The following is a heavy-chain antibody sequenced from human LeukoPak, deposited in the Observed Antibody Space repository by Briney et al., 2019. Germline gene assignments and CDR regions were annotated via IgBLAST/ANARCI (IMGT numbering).Heavy chain of an antibody. D-gene: IGHD2-21*01. Sequence: PSQTLSLTCTVSGGSITSDAYYWTWIRQRPGEGLEWIGYIFYSGSTYYNPSLTSRLTISLDTSENQFSLKLRSVTAADTAVYFCARALEDPTIFNPNWFGPWGQGTLVIVSP. CDR2: IFYSGST. CDR3: ARALEDPTIFNPNWFGP. CDR1: GGSITSDAYY. J-gene: IGHJ5*02. V-gene: IGHV4-31*03.